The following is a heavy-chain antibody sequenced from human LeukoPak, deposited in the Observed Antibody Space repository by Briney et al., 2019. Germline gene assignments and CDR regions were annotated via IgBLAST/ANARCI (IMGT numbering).Heavy chain of an antibody. J-gene: IGHJ4*02. CDR2: INWNGGST. D-gene: IGHD6-19*01. CDR3: ARDGSSGWYSDY. CDR1: GFTFSSYW. V-gene: IGHV3-20*01. Sequence: GGSLRLSCAASGFTFSSYWMSWVRQAPGKGLEWVSGINWNGGSTGYADSVKGRFTISRDNAKKSLYLQMNSLRAEDTALYHCARDGSSGWYSDYWGQGTLVTVSS.